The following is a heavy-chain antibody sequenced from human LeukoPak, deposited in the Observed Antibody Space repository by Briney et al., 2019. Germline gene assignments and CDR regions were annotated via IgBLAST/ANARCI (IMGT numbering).Heavy chain of an antibody. CDR2: IYYIRNT. D-gene: IGHD1-26*01. CDR1: GGSVGSAGYY. J-gene: IGHJ4*02. CDR3: ARTQSQSGSYRYYFGY. Sequence: SETLSLTCTVSGGSVGSAGYYWSWIRQPPGGGLEWIGYIYYIRNTNYNPSLKSRVTMSLDPSKNQFSLKLNSVTAADTAVYYCARTQSQSGSYRYYFGYWGQGTLVTVSS. V-gene: IGHV4-61*08.